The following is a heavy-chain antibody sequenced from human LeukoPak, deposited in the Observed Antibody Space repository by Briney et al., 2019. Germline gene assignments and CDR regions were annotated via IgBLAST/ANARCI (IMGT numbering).Heavy chain of an antibody. D-gene: IGHD4-23*01. CDR3: AKGDDYGANTRLPKYNWFDP. CDR2: IRYDGNNK. Sequence: PGGSLRLPCAASGFTFTTCAMHWVRQAPGKGLEWVAYIRYDGNNKNYADSVKGRFTISRDNSKDMLYLQMNSLRPEDTAVYYCAKGDDYGANTRLPKYNWFDPWGQGTLVTVSS. CDR1: GFTFTTCA. J-gene: IGHJ5*02. V-gene: IGHV3-30*02.